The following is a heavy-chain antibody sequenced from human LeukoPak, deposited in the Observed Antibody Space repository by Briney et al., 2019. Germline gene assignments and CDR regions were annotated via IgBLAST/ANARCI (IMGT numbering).Heavy chain of an antibody. CDR3: ARVTMIVVVNWFDP. Sequence: KPSETLSLTCAVYGGSFSGYYWSCIRQPPGKGLEWIGEINHSGSTNCNPSLKSRVTISVDTSKNQFSLKLSSVTAADTAVYYCARVTMIVVVNWFDPWGQGTLVTVSP. J-gene: IGHJ5*02. CDR2: INHSGST. D-gene: IGHD3-22*01. CDR1: GGSFSGYY. V-gene: IGHV4-34*01.